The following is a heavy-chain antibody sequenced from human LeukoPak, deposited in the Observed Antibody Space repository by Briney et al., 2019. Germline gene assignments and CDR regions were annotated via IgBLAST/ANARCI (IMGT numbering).Heavy chain of an antibody. CDR2: SYYSWST. D-gene: IGHD2-2*01. J-gene: IGHJ4*02. CDR3: ARLPAAMFGDRYYFDY. CDR1: GGSISSGGYY. Sequence: PSETLSLTCTVSGGSISSGGYYWSWIRQHPGKGLEWIGHSYYSWSTYYNPSLKSRISISVDTSKNQFSLKLNSVTAAATAVYYCARLPAAMFGDRYYFDYWGQGTLVTVSS. V-gene: IGHV4-31*03.